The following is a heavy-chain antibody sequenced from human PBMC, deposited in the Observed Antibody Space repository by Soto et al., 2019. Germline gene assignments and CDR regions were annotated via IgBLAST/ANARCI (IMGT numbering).Heavy chain of an antibody. Sequence: QVQLQESGPGLVKPSETLSLTCTVSGGSISSYYWSWIRQPPGKGLEWIGYIYYSGSTNYNPSLKSRVTISVDTSKNQFSLKLSSVTAADTAVYYCARSYDYIWGSYRSDAFDIWGQGTMVTVSS. CDR2: IYYSGST. J-gene: IGHJ3*02. CDR1: GGSISSYY. CDR3: ARSYDYIWGSYRSDAFDI. V-gene: IGHV4-59*08. D-gene: IGHD3-16*02.